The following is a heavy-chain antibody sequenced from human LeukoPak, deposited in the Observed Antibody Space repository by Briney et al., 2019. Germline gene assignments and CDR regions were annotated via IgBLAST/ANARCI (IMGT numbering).Heavy chain of an antibody. V-gene: IGHV4-39*01. D-gene: IGHD6-6*01. Sequence: PSETLSLTCTVSGGSISSSYYYWGWIRQPPGKGLEWIGSIYYSGSTYYNPSLKSRVTISVDTSKNQFSLKLSSVTAADTAVYYCARQGVYSSSWDYYYYGMDVWGQGITVTVSS. CDR3: ARQGVYSSSWDYYYYGMDV. CDR1: GGSISSSYYY. J-gene: IGHJ6*02. CDR2: IYYSGST.